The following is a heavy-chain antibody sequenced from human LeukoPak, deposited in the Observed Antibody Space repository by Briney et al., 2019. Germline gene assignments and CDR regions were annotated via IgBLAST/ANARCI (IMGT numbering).Heavy chain of an antibody. CDR2: ISQNGDS. CDR3: ARPRTRLAWFDP. V-gene: IGHV4-34*01. D-gene: IGHD6-19*01. CDR1: GGSLSFYY. J-gene: IGHJ5*02. Sequence: SETLSLTCGVSGGSLSFYYWSWIRQSPGKGLEWIAEISQNGDSNYNMSLKSRVTISLDKSKNQVSLKLRSVTAADTAVYYCARPRTRLAWFDPWGQGTLVTVSS.